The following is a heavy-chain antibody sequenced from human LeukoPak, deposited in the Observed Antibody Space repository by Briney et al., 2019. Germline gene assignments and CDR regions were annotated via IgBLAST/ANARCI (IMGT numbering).Heavy chain of an antibody. CDR1: GYTFTSYY. J-gene: IGHJ4*02. V-gene: IGHV1-46*01. CDR3: ATYSTEGLLWFGELFPALDY. CDR2: INPSGGST. D-gene: IGHD3-10*01. Sequence: ASVKVSCKASGYTFTSYYMHWVRQAPGQGLEWMGIINPSGGSTSYAQKFQGRVTMTEDTSTDTAYMELSSLRSEDTAVYYCATYSTEGLLWFGELFPALDYWGQGTLVTVSS.